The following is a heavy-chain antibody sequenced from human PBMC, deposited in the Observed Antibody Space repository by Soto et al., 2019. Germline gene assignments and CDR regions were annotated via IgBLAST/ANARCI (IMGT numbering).Heavy chain of an antibody. V-gene: IGHV3-48*03. Sequence: PGGSLRLSCAASGFTFSSYEMNWFRQAPGKGLEWVSYISSSGSTIYYADSVKGRFTISRDNAKNSLYLQMNSLRAEDTAVYYCARDRAQYYYDSSGYSLGYYYYGMDVWGQGTTVTVSS. CDR2: ISSSGSTI. CDR3: ARDRAQYYYDSSGYSLGYYYYGMDV. J-gene: IGHJ6*02. D-gene: IGHD3-22*01. CDR1: GFTFSSYE.